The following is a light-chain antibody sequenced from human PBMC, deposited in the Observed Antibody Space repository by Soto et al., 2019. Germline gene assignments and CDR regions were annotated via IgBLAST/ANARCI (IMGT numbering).Light chain of an antibody. J-gene: IGKJ1*01. Sequence: DIQMSPSTFTLSASVGDRVPIHCLASQRISSWLAWYQQKPGKPPKLLIYKASTLKSGVPSRFSGSRSGTEFTLTISSLQPDDFATYYCQHYNSYSEAFGQGTKVDIK. V-gene: IGKV1-5*03. CDR3: QHYNSYSEA. CDR2: KAS. CDR1: QRISSW.